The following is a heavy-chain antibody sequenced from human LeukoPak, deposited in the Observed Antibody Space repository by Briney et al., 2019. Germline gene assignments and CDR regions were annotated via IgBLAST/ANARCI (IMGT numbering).Heavy chain of an antibody. Sequence: SETLSLTCEVSGDSMTSSSYEWAWIRQTPGKGLEWIGTISYSGSTDYNPSLKSRVTISVDTSKDQFSLNLSSVTAADTAVYYCARDVKIGATWNYILGNFDYWGQGTLVSVSS. CDR1: GDSMTSSSYE. J-gene: IGHJ4*02. CDR2: ISYSGST. CDR3: ARDVKIGATWNYILGNFDY. V-gene: IGHV4-39*07. D-gene: IGHD1-7*01.